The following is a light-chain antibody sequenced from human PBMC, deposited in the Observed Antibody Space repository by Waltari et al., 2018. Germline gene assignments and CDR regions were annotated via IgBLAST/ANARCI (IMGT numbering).Light chain of an antibody. CDR3: QQYYTTPRT. V-gene: IGKV4-1*01. J-gene: IGKJ1*01. Sequence: DIVMTQSPDTLAVSLGERATMNCKSSQSILYRSSNKNNLTWFQHKPGQPPKMLIYWASTRKPGVPDRFIGSVSGTDFTLTISSLQTEDVAVYYCQQYYTTPRTFGQGTKVEIK. CDR1: QSILYRSSNKNN. CDR2: WAS.